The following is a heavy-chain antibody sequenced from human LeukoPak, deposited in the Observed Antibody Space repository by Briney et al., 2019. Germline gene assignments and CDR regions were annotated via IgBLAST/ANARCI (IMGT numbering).Heavy chain of an antibody. D-gene: IGHD3-22*01. V-gene: IGHV1-69*05. CDR3: ARSHRITMIVVGQTNAFDI. CDR1: GGTFSSYA. CDR2: IIPIFGTA. J-gene: IGHJ3*02. Sequence: SVKVSCRASGGTFSSYAISWVRQAPGQGLEWMGRIIPIFGTANYAQKFQGRVTITTDESTSTAYMELSSLRSEDTAVYYCARSHRITMIVVGQTNAFDIWGQGTMVTVSS.